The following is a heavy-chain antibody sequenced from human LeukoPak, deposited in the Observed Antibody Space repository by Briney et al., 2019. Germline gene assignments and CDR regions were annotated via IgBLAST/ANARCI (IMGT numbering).Heavy chain of an antibody. D-gene: IGHD3-16*01. CDR3: ARDAEGEFAPEYYFDY. V-gene: IGHV3-7*01. CDR1: GFTFSSYW. CDR2: IKQDGSEK. Sequence: PGGSLRPSCPASGFTFSSYWMSWVRQAPGKGLEWVANIKQDGSEKYYVDSVKGRFTISRDNAKNSLYLQMNSLRAEDTAVYYCARDAEGEFAPEYYFDYWGQGTLVTVSS. J-gene: IGHJ4*02.